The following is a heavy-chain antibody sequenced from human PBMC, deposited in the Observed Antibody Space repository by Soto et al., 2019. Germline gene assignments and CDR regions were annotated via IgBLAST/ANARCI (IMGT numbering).Heavy chain of an antibody. CDR3: AKDSHRYYDFWSSGAY. J-gene: IGHJ4*02. Sequence: EVQLLESGGGLVQPGGSLRLSCAASGFTFSSYAMSWVRQAPGKGLEWVSAISGRGGSTYYADSVKGGFTISRDNSKNTLYLQMNSLRDEDTAVYYCAKDSHRYYDFWSSGAYWGQGPLVTVSS. D-gene: IGHD3-3*01. CDR1: GFTFSSYA. V-gene: IGHV3-23*01. CDR2: ISGRGGST.